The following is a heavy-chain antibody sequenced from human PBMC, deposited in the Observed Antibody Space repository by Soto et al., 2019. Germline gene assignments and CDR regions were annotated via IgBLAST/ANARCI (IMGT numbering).Heavy chain of an antibody. CDR3: ARDDGDYYGSGSLMIY. Sequence: QVQLVESGGGVVQPGRSLRLSCAASGFTFSSYAMHWVRQAPGKGLEWVAVISYDGSNKYYADSVKGRFTISRDNSKNTLYLQMNSLRAEDTAVYYCARDDGDYYGSGSLMIYWGQGTLVTVSS. J-gene: IGHJ4*02. D-gene: IGHD3-10*01. CDR2: ISYDGSNK. CDR1: GFTFSSYA. V-gene: IGHV3-30-3*01.